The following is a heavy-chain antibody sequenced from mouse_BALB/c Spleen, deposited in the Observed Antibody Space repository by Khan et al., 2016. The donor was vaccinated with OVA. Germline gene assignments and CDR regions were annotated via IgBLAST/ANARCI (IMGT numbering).Heavy chain of an antibody. D-gene: IGHD1-1*02. J-gene: IGHJ1*01. Sequence: QVQLQQSGAELVKPGASVKLSCKASGYTFTNYDLNWVRLRPEQGLEWIGWIFPGDGSAKYNEKFKGKATLTTDKSSSTAYMPLIRLTSEDSAVYFCGRHYDGGVLYWYFDVWGAGTAVTVSS. CDR1: GYTFTNYD. V-gene: IGHV1-85*01. CDR2: IFPGDGSA. CDR3: GRHYDGGVLYWYFDV.